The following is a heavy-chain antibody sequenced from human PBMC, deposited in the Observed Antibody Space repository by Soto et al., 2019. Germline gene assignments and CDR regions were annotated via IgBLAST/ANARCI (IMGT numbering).Heavy chain of an antibody. V-gene: IGHV3-23*01. CDR2: ISGSGGST. CDR3: AKDRSRSSSPLYFDY. CDR1: GFTFIRYA. J-gene: IGHJ4*02. D-gene: IGHD6-13*01. Sequence: PGGSLRLSCAASGFTFIRYAMSWVRQAPGKGLEWVSAISGSGGSTYYADSVKGRFTISRDNSKNTLYLQMNSLRAEDTAVYYCAKDRSRSSSPLYFDYWGQGTLVTVSS.